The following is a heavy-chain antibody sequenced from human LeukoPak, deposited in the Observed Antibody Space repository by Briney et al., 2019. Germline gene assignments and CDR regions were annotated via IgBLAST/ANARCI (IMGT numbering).Heavy chain of an antibody. CDR1: GYTFTSSA. CDR3: ARVSDWLVDSSGYMGYFDY. J-gene: IGHJ4*02. Sequence: GASVKVSCKASGYTFTSSAMNWVRQAPGQGLEWMGWINPNSGGTNYAQKFQGRVTMTRDTSISTAYMELSRLRSDDTAVYYCARVSDWLVDSSGYMGYFDYWGQGTLVTVSS. CDR2: INPNSGGT. V-gene: IGHV1-2*02. D-gene: IGHD3-22*01.